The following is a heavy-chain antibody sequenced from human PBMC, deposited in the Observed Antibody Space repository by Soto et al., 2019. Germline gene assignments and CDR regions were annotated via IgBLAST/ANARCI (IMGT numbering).Heavy chain of an antibody. Sequence: PSETLSLTCSVSDDSINSDKYYWGWIRQPPGKGLEWIGSIYYRGNAYYNPSLQTRVTISLDKSKSQFSLKLNSVTAADSAVYFCARLEGLATISYFYDFWGPGALVTVSS. CDR1: DDSINSDKYY. CDR3: ARLEGLATISYFYDF. D-gene: IGHD3-9*01. CDR2: IYYRGNA. V-gene: IGHV4-39*01. J-gene: IGHJ4*02.